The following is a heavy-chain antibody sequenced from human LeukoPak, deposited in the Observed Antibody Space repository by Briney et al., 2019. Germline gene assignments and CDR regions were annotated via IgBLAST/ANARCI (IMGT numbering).Heavy chain of an antibody. CDR1: GGTFSSYA. CDR3: ARDADYDLLTGLLDY. V-gene: IGHV1-2*02. Sequence: GASVKVSCKASGGTFSSYAISWVRQAPGQGLEWMGWINPNSGGTNYAQKFQGRVTMTRDTSISTAYMELSRLRSDDTALYYCARDADYDLLTGLLDYWGQGTLVTVSS. CDR2: INPNSGGT. D-gene: IGHD3-9*01. J-gene: IGHJ4*02.